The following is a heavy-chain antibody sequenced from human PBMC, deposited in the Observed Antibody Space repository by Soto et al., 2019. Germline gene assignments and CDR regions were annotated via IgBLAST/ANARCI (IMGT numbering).Heavy chain of an antibody. D-gene: IGHD3-9*01. J-gene: IGHJ5*02. CDR1: GFTFSSYG. V-gene: IGHV3-33*01. CDR3: ARDRSSLTGPYNWFDP. CDR2: ILYDVSNK. Sequence: GGSLRPSCAASGFTFSSYGMHWVRQAPGKGLEWVGVILYDVSNKYYADSMKGRYTTTRKNYMNTLYLQMNSLRAEDTAVYYCARDRSSLTGPYNWFDPWGQGTLVTVSS.